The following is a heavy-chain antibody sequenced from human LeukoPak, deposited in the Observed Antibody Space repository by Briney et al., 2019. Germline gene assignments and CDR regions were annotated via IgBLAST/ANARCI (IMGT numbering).Heavy chain of an antibody. CDR2: IIPIFGTA. Sequence: SVKVSCKASGGTFSSYAISWVRQAPGQGLEWMGGIIPIFGTANYAQKFQGRVTMTEDTSTDTAYMELSSLRSEDTAVYYCATVQVVTLDYYYYGMDVWGQGTTVTVSS. J-gene: IGHJ6*02. CDR3: ATVQVVTLDYYYYGMDV. CDR1: GGTFSSYA. V-gene: IGHV1-69*06. D-gene: IGHD2-21*02.